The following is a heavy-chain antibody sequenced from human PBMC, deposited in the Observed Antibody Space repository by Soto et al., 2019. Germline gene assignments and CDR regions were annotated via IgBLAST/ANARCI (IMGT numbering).Heavy chain of an antibody. V-gene: IGHV1-58*01. D-gene: IGHD6-19*01. CDR2: LVVATDGT. J-gene: IGHJ5*02. Sequence: GASWKVSCKTSGFTFTTSSVQWVRQTRGRRLEWIGWLVVATDGTKYAQNFHERVTFSTDISTSTAYMELNSLHYDDTAVYYCARAPRAYIAVAGTGVDWFDPWGQGTLVTVSS. CDR1: GFTFTTSS. CDR3: ARAPRAYIAVAGTGVDWFDP.